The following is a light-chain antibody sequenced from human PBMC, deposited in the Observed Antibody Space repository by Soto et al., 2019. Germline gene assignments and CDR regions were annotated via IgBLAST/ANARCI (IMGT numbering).Light chain of an antibody. J-gene: IGKJ4*01. V-gene: IGKV3-20*01. CDR3: QQYGSSPLS. CDR1: QSVSSSY. Sequence: EIVLTQSPGPLSLSPGERATLSCRASQSVSSSYLAWYQQKPAQTPRLLIYGASSRATGIPDRFSGSGSGTDFALTISRLEPEYFAFYYCQQYGSSPLSFGGGTKVEI. CDR2: GAS.